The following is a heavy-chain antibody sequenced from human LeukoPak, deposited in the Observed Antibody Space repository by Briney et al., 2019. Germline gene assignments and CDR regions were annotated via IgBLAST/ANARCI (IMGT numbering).Heavy chain of an antibody. CDR1: GFTFSSYA. CDR3: AKDGSGSYIIDY. Sequence: GGSLRLSCAASGFTFSSYAMSWVRQTPGKGLEWVSAISGSGGSTYYADSVKGRFTISRDNSKNTLYLQMNSLRAEDTAVYYCAKDGSGSYIIDYWGQGTLVTVSS. D-gene: IGHD3-10*01. J-gene: IGHJ4*02. V-gene: IGHV3-23*01. CDR2: ISGSGGST.